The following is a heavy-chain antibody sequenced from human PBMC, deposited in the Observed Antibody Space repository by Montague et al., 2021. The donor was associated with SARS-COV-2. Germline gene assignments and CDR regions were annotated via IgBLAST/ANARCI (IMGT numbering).Heavy chain of an antibody. D-gene: IGHD6-19*01. CDR2: IWFDGTIK. J-gene: IGHJ6*02. CDR1: GFIFSNYA. V-gene: IGHV3-33*06. Sequence: SLRLSCAASGFIFSNYAIHWVRQAPGKGLEWVAVIWFDGTIKYYGDSVKGRYTISRDNSKNTLYLQMNSLRAEDTAIYYCAKDRLKAQWGHYHFYGMDVWGQGTTVTVSS. CDR3: AKDRLKAQWGHYHFYGMDV.